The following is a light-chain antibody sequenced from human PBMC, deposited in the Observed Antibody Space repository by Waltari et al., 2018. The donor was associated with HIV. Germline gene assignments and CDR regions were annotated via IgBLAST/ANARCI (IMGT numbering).Light chain of an antibody. Sequence: QSVLTQPPSVSAAAGQKVTISCSGSSSTIGNNYVSWYKQLPRTAPKLLIYDDDARPPGISDRFSGSKSGSSATLDITGLQPGDEGDYYCATWDGGLSSGVFGGGTKVIVL. CDR3: ATWDGGLSSGV. V-gene: IGLV1-51*01. J-gene: IGLJ2*01. CDR1: SSTIGNNY. CDR2: DDD.